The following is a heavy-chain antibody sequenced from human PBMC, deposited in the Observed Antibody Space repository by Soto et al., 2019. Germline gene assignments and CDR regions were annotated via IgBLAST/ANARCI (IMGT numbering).Heavy chain of an antibody. CDR2: IYYTGNT. Sequence: QVHLQESGPGLVKPSETLSLTCTVSGLSITNNYWSWIRQPPGKGLEWIGYIYYTGNTNYDPSLKSRVTMSVDTSKNQFSLNLASLTAADMAIYYCARANWYSEYWGQGTLVIVSS. V-gene: IGHV4-59*13. D-gene: IGHD1-1*01. CDR1: GLSITNNY. J-gene: IGHJ4*02. CDR3: ARANWYSEY.